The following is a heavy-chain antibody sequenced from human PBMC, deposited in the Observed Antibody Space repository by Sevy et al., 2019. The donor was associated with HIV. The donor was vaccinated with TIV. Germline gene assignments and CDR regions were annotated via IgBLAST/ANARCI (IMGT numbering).Heavy chain of an antibody. D-gene: IGHD2-8*01. CDR3: ARWMRMLWERAVYGMDV. V-gene: IGHV1-18*01. Sequence: ASVKVSCKASGYTFTSYGISWVRQAPGQGLEWMGWISAYNGNTNYAQKLQGRVTMTTDTSTSTAYMELRSLRSDDTAVYYAARWMRMLWERAVYGMDVWGQGTTVTVSS. CDR2: ISAYNGNT. J-gene: IGHJ6*02. CDR1: GYTFTSYG.